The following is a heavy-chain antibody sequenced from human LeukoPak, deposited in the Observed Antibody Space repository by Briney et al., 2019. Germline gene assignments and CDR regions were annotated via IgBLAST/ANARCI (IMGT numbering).Heavy chain of an antibody. CDR2: ISGSGGST. D-gene: IGHD6-19*01. Sequence: AGGSLRLSCAASGFTFSSYAMSWVRQAPGKGLEWVSAISGSGGSTYYADSVKGRFTISRDNSKNTLYLQMNSLRAEDTAVYYCAKDNGGIAVASDDPVWGQGTLVTVSS. J-gene: IGHJ4*02. CDR3: AKDNGGIAVASDDPV. V-gene: IGHV3-23*01. CDR1: GFTFSSYA.